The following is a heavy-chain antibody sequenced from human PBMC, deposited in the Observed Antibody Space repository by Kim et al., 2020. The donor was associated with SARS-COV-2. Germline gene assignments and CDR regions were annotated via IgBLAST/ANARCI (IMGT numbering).Heavy chain of an antibody. Sequence: SETLSLTCTVSGGSVSSSNYYWGWIRQPPGKGLEWIGNIYYTGDTYYNPSLKSRVTISVHTSKNHFSLKLSSLTAADTAVYYCARLGYSSSSRLFDPWGQGTLVTVSS. CDR1: GGSVSSSNYY. CDR3: ARLGYSSSSRLFDP. CDR2: IYYTGDT. D-gene: IGHD6-6*01. J-gene: IGHJ5*02. V-gene: IGHV4-39*02.